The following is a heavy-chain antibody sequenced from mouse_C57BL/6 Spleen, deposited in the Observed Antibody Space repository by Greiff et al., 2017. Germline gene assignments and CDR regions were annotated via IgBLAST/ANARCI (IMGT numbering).Heavy chain of an antibody. V-gene: IGHV1-15*01. J-gene: IGHJ4*01. D-gene: IGHD3-1*01. CDR1: GYTFTDYE. CDR2: IDPETGGT. Sequence: VQLQQSGAELVRPGASVTLSCKASGYTFTDYEMHWVKQTPVHGLEWIGAIDPETGGTAYNQKFKGKAILTADKSSSTAYMELRSLTSEDSAVDYCTSGSGAYAMDYWGQGTSVTVSA. CDR3: TSGSGAYAMDY.